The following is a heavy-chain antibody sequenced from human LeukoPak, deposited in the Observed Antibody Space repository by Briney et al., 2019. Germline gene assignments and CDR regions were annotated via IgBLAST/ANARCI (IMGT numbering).Heavy chain of an antibody. CDR3: ARDLLPRYKGAFDI. J-gene: IGHJ3*02. V-gene: IGHV3-21*01. D-gene: IGHD5-24*01. Sequence: PGGSLRLSCAASGFTFSSYSMDWVRQAPRKGLEWVSSISSSSSYIYYADSVKGRFTISRDNAKNSLYLQMNSLRAEDTAVYYCARDLLPRYKGAFDIWGQGTMVIVSS. CDR2: ISSSSSYI. CDR1: GFTFSSYS.